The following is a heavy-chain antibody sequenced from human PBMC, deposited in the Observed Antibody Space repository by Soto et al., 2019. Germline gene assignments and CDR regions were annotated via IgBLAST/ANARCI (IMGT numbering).Heavy chain of an antibody. D-gene: IGHD2-2*01. Sequence: ASVKVSCKASGYTFTSYAMHWVRQAPGQRLEWMGWINAGNGNTKYSQKFQGRVIITRDTSASTAYMELSSLRSEDTAVYYCARMPDEDWFDPWGQGTLVTVSS. J-gene: IGHJ5*02. V-gene: IGHV1-3*01. CDR3: ARMPDEDWFDP. CDR1: GYTFTSYA. CDR2: INAGNGNT.